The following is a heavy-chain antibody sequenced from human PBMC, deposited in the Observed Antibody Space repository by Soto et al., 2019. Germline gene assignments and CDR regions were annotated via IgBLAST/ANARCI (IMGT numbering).Heavy chain of an antibody. Sequence: GGSLRLSCASSGFTFISYGMHWVRQAPGKGLEWVAVISYDGSNKYYADSVKGRFTISRDNSKNTLYLQMNSLRAEDTAVYYCAKEGGYSSSWYFPDYYYYGMDVWGQGTTVTVSS. CDR1: GFTFISYG. D-gene: IGHD6-13*01. CDR2: ISYDGSNK. CDR3: AKEGGYSSSWYFPDYYYYGMDV. V-gene: IGHV3-30*18. J-gene: IGHJ6*02.